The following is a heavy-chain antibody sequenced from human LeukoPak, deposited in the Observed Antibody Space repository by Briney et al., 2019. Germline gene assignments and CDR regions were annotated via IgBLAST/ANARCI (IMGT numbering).Heavy chain of an antibody. V-gene: IGHV4-39*07. CDR3: ARLTKDDSGSYRFGKMKRGYMDV. CDR1: GGSISSGSYY. D-gene: IGHD3-10*01. Sequence: SQTLSLSCTVSGGSISSGSYYWSWIRQPPGKGLEWIGEINHSGSTNYNPSLKSRVTISVHTSKNQFSLKLSSVTAADTAVYYCARLTKDDSGSYRFGKMKRGYMDVWGKGTTVTISS. J-gene: IGHJ6*03. CDR2: INHSGST.